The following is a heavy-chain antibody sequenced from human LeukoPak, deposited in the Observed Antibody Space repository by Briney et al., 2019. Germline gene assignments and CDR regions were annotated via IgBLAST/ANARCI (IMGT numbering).Heavy chain of an antibody. CDR3: ARVGYDSSGSVSFDY. Sequence: GASVKVSCKASGYTFTSYYMHWVRQAPGQGLEWMGIINPGGGSTSYAQKFQGRVTMTRDTSTSTVYMELSSLRSEDTAVYYCARVGYDSSGSVSFDYWGQGTLVTVSS. D-gene: IGHD3-22*01. CDR1: GYTFTSYY. J-gene: IGHJ4*02. CDR2: INPGGGST. V-gene: IGHV1-46*01.